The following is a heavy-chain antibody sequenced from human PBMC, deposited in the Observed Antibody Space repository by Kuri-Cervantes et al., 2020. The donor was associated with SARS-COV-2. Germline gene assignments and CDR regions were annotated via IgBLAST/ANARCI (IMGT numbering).Heavy chain of an antibody. CDR1: GGSISSHY. Sequence: SETLSLTCTVSGGSISSHYWSWIRQPPGKGLEWIGYIYYSGSTNYNPSLKSRVTISVDTSKNQFSLKLSSVTAADTAVYYCARSEWELPKFDYWGQGTLVTVSS. V-gene: IGHV4-59*08. CDR3: ARSEWELPKFDY. D-gene: IGHD1-26*01. J-gene: IGHJ4*02. CDR2: IYYSGST.